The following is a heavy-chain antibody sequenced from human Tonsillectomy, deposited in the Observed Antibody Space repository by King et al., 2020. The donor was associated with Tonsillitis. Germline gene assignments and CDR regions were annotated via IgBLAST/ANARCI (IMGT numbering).Heavy chain of an antibody. CDR1: GFTFSDYS. J-gene: IGHJ4*02. Sequence: VQLVESGGGLVKPGGSLRLSCAASGFTFSDYSMSWIRQAPGKGLEWVSYISNSGRTIYYADSVKGRFTISRDNAKNLLYLQMNSLRAEDTAVYYCARADQYSSSWYYYFDYWGQGTLVTVSS. CDR2: ISNSGRTI. V-gene: IGHV3-11*01. CDR3: ARADQYSSSWYYYFDY. D-gene: IGHD6-13*01.